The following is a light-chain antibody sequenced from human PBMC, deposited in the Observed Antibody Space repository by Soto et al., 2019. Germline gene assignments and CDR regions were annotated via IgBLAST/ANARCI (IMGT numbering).Light chain of an antibody. CDR1: QSLSSY. V-gene: IGKV3-11*01. J-gene: IGKJ5*01. CDR3: QQRDYWQVT. Sequence: EIVLTQSPATLSLSPGERATLSCRASQSLSSYLAWYQQKPGQAPRLLIYEVSNRATGIPARFSGSGSGTDFALTISSLEPEDFAVYYCQQRDYWQVTFGQGTRLEIK. CDR2: EVS.